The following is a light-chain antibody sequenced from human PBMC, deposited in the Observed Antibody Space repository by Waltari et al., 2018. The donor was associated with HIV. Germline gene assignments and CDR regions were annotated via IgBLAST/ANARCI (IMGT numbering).Light chain of an antibody. CDR3: GTWDNSLGAGV. CDR2: DNN. V-gene: IGLV1-51*01. CDR1: RTNLANNG. Sequence: QSVLTQPPSVSATPGQKVTISCSGTRTNLANNGVSWYPLLPGTAPKLLIYDNNKRPSGIPDRFSGSKSGTSATLAITGLLTGDEADYYCGTWDNSLGAGVFGGGTTVTVL. J-gene: IGLJ2*01.